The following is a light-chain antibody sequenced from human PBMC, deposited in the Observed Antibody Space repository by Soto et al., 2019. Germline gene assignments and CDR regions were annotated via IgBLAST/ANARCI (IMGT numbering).Light chain of an antibody. Sequence: DIQMTQSPSSLSASVGDRVTITCRASRSIGNYLNWYQQRPESAPELLIYLTYSLQSGVPSRFGGRGSGTDFTLTISSLQPEDFATYYCQQSYSPPYSFGQGTKLEIK. V-gene: IGKV1-39*01. CDR1: RSIGNY. CDR2: LTY. CDR3: QQSYSPPYS. J-gene: IGKJ2*01.